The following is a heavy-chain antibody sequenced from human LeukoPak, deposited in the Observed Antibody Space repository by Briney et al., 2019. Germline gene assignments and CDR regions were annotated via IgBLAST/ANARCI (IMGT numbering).Heavy chain of an antibody. Sequence: GGSLRLSCAASGFTVSSNYMSWVRQAPGKGLEWVSLISGDGATTYYADSVKGRFNISRDNSKSSLYLQMNSLRSEDSALYYCAKDNQRGGFQHWGQGTLVTVSS. V-gene: IGHV3-43*02. D-gene: IGHD3-16*01. CDR2: ISGDGATT. CDR3: AKDNQRGGFQH. CDR1: GFTVSSNY. J-gene: IGHJ1*01.